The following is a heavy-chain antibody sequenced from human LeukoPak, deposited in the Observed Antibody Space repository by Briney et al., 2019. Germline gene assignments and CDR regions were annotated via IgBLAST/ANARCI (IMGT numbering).Heavy chain of an antibody. J-gene: IGHJ4*02. CDR1: GGSFSGYY. V-gene: IGHV4-34*01. Sequence: SETLSLTCAVYGGSFSGYYWSWIRQPPGKGLEWIGSIYHSGSTYYNPSLKSRVTISVDTSKNQFSLKLSSVTAADTAVYYCGRDGGVGEKMFRQWLSTGGFDYWGQGTLVTVSS. CDR2: IYHSGST. CDR3: GRDGGVGEKMFRQWLSTGGFDY. D-gene: IGHD6-19*01.